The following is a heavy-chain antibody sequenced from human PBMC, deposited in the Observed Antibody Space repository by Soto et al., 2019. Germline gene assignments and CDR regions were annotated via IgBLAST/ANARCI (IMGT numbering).Heavy chain of an antibody. J-gene: IGHJ4*02. CDR3: ARSGSSWSNDILYDY. CDR1: GFTVSSNY. CDR2: IYSGVST. Sequence: EVQLVESGGGLVQPGGSLRLSCAASGFTVSSNYMSWVRQAPGKGLEWVSVIYSGVSTYYADSVKGRFTISRDNSKNTLYLQMNSLRAEDTAVYYCARSGSSWSNDILYDYWGQGTLVTVSS. V-gene: IGHV3-66*01. D-gene: IGHD6-13*01.